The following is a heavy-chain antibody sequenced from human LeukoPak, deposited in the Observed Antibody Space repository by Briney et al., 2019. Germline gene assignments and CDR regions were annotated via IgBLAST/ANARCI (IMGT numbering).Heavy chain of an antibody. CDR1: GFTISSYW. CDR3: AGGGGWLTDY. V-gene: IGHV3-7*05. D-gene: IGHD6-19*01. Sequence: PGGSLRLSCTASGFTISSYWMNWVRQAPGKGLEWVANIKKDGSETYYVDSLKGRFTIARENAKNSLYLQMNCLRAEDTAVYYCAGGGGWLTDYWGQGTLVTVSS. J-gene: IGHJ4*02. CDR2: IKKDGSET.